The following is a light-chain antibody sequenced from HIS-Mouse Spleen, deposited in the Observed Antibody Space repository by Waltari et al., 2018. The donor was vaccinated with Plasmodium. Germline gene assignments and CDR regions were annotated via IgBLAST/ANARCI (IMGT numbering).Light chain of an antibody. J-gene: IGKJ1*01. V-gene: IGKV4-1*01. CDR1: QSVLYSSNNKNY. Sequence: DIVMTQSPDSLAVSLGERATINCQSSQSVLYSSNNKNYFAWCQQKPGQPPKLLIYWASTRESGVPDRFSGSGSGTDFTLTISSLQAEDVAVYYCQQYYSTPWTFGQGTKVEIK. CDR3: QQYYSTPWT. CDR2: WAS.